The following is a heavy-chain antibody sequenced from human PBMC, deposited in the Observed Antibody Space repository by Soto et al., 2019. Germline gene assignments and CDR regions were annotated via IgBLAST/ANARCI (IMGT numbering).Heavy chain of an antibody. CDR2: ISGSGGNT. CDR3: AKGKDIVVVPAIDY. V-gene: IGHV3-23*01. CDR1: EFTFRSYA. D-gene: IGHD2-2*01. Sequence: HLLESGGGFVQPGGSLRLSCAASEFTFRSYAMSWVRQAPGKGLEWVSGISGSGGNTYYADSVKGRFTISRDNSKNTLYLQMNSLRAEDTAVYYCAKGKDIVVVPAIDYWGQGILVTVS. J-gene: IGHJ4*02.